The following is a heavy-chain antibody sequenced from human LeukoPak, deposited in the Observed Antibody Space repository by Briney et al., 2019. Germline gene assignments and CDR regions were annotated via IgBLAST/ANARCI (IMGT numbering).Heavy chain of an antibody. CDR2: IIPIFGTA. D-gene: IGHD6-13*01. V-gene: IGHV1-69*13. CDR1: GGTFSSYA. J-gene: IGHJ4*02. Sequence: SVKVSCKASGGTFSSYAISWVRQAPGQGLEWMGGIIPIFGTANYAQKFQGRVTITADESTSTAYMELSSLRSEDTAVYYCATIMPRGIAAAGSGFYFDYWGQGTLVTVSS. CDR3: ATIMPRGIAAAGSGFYFDY.